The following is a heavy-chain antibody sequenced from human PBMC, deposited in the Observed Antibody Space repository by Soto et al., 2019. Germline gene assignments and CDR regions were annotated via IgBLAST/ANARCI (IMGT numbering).Heavy chain of an antibody. CDR2: ISYDETNK. J-gene: IGHJ4*02. V-gene: IGHV3-30-3*01. CDR3: ARDPKTSGGQHWAFNYFDS. D-gene: IGHD7-27*01. CDR1: GFSFSISP. Sequence: QVQLVESGGGVVQPGRSLRLSCAASGFSFSISPMHWVRQAPGKGPEWVALISYDETNKFYADSVKGRFTISRDTSKSTLYLQVDSLRPEDAAVYYCARDPKTSGGQHWAFNYFDSWGQGTLVTVSS.